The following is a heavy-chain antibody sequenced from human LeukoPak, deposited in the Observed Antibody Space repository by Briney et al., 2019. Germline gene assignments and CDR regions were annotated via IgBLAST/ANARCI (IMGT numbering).Heavy chain of an antibody. V-gene: IGHV1-24*01. Sequence: ASVKVSCKVSGYTLTELSMHWVRQAPGKGLEWMGGFDPEDGETIYAQKFQGRVTMTEDTSTDTAYMELSSLRSEDTAVYYCATDRTQYSSSWYYFDYWGQGTLVTVSS. D-gene: IGHD6-13*01. CDR2: FDPEDGET. CDR3: ATDRTQYSSSWYYFDY. CDR1: GYTLTELS. J-gene: IGHJ4*02.